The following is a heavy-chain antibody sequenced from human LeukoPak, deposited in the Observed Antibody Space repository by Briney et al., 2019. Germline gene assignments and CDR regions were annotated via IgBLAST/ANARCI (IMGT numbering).Heavy chain of an antibody. Sequence: WVRQAPGKGLEWIGTIYHSGSTEYNPSLKSRVAIFVDTSKNQFSLILHSVAAAATAVYYCARRSEFDNTHYHYFDYWGQGALVTVSS. CDR2: IYHSGST. J-gene: IGHJ4*02. D-gene: IGHD2-15*01. V-gene: IGHV4-39*01. CDR3: ARRSEFDNTHYHYFDY.